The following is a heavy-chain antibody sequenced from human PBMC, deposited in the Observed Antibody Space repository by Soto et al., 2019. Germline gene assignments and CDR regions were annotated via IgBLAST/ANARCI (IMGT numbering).Heavy chain of an antibody. Sequence: QVQLVQSGAEVKKPGASVKVSCKASGYTFTSYGISWVRQAPGQGLEWMGWISAYNGNTNYAQKIQGRVTMTTDTSTSTAYMELRSLRSDDTAVYYCARDLRYCSSTSCTRWGVYYYGMDVWGQGTTVTVSS. J-gene: IGHJ6*02. V-gene: IGHV1-18*01. CDR2: ISAYNGNT. CDR1: GYTFTSYG. D-gene: IGHD2-2*01. CDR3: ARDLRYCSSTSCTRWGVYYYGMDV.